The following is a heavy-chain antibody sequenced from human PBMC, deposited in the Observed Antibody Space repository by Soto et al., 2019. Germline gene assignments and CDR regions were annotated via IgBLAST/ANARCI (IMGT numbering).Heavy chain of an antibody. CDR2: ISPNSEKT. CDR3: AKPPDYNWNDY. D-gene: IGHD1-20*01. J-gene: IGHJ4*02. V-gene: IGHV1-18*01. Sequence: ASVKVSCKASGYTFSNFGISWVRQAPGEGLEWMGWISPNSEKTKIAQRFQGRVTISRDNSKDTLYLQMNNLRAEDTAVYYCAKPPDYNWNDYWGQGTLVTVSS. CDR1: GYTFSNFG.